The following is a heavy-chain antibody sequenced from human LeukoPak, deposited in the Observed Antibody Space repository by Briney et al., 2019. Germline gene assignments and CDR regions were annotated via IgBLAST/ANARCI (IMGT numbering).Heavy chain of an antibody. J-gene: IGHJ4*02. CDR2: IDTDGSSA. D-gene: IGHD4-17*01. V-gene: IGHV3-74*01. CDR1: GFTFSRYG. CDR3: ASALTTVTPHFHY. Sequence: GGSLRLSCAASGFTFSRYGMSWVRQAPGKGLVWVSRIDTDGSSATYADSVKGRFTISRDNAKNTVYLQMNSLRVEDTGVYYCASALTTVTPHFHYWGQGTLVTVSS.